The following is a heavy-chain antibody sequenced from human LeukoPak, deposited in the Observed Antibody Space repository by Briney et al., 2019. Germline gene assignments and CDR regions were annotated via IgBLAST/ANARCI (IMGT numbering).Heavy chain of an antibody. Sequence: GGSLRLSCAASGFTFSDYYMSWIRQAPGKGLEWVSYISSSGSTIYYAHSVRGRFTISRDNAKNSLYLQMNSLRAEDTAVYYCARGQHPKYYDFWSGYYTLDYWGQGTLVTVSS. V-gene: IGHV3-11*01. J-gene: IGHJ4*02. CDR3: ARGQHPKYYDFWSGYYTLDY. CDR1: GFTFSDYY. D-gene: IGHD3-3*01. CDR2: ISSSGSTI.